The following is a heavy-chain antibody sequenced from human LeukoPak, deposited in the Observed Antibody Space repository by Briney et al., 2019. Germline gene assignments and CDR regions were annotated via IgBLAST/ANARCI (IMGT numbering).Heavy chain of an antibody. V-gene: IGHV3-23*01. CDR1: GFTSSSYA. Sequence: GVLRLSCAASGFTSSSYAMSWVRQAPGKGLEWVSAISGSGGSTYYADSVKGRFTISRDNSKNTLYLQMNSLRAEDTAVYYCALENNLELRWFDYWGQGTLVTVSS. CDR2: ISGSGGST. CDR3: ALENNLELRWFDY. J-gene: IGHJ4*02. D-gene: IGHD1-7*01.